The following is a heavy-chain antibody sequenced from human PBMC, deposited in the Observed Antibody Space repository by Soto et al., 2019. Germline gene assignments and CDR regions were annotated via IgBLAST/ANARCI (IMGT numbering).Heavy chain of an antibody. D-gene: IGHD4-17*01. CDR3: STGPDYGLLTALPTFET. CDR2: ISGGGGGT. CDR1: GFSFSNYA. Sequence: EVQLLESGGGLVQPGGSLRLSCSVSGFSFSNYAMTWVRQAPGKGLEWVSSISGGGGGTHYADSMKGRVTISRDNSKNTGQRELMGLRAADPAVYYCSTGPDYGLLTALPTFETWGPGTLVTVSS. J-gene: IGHJ5*02. V-gene: IGHV3-23*01.